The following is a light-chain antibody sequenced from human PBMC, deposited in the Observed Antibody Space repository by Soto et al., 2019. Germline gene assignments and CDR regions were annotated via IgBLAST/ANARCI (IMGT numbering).Light chain of an antibody. V-gene: IGKV4-1*01. CDR1: QSVFYRSNNKNY. CDR2: WAS. CDR3: QQYYTTPYT. Sequence: DIVMTQSPDSLAVSLGARATISCKTSQSVFYRSNNKNYLAWYQQKLGQPPKLVIFWASTREFGVPDRFSGSGSGTEFTLTISSLQAEDVALYYCQQYYTTPYTLGQGTKLEIK. J-gene: IGKJ2*01.